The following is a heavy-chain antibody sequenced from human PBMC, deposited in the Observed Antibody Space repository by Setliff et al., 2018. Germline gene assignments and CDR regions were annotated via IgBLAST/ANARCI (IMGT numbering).Heavy chain of an antibody. CDR3: SRLVRFCTRTACQRLSGGEF. Sequence: ASVKVSCKTSGYTFNDYGIAWVRQAPGQGLEGMGWISPHTGNTYYTPKLHGRVTLTTDTSASTAYMELRSLGSDDTAVYYCSRLVRFCTRTACQRLSGGEFWGQGTLVTVSS. D-gene: IGHD2-8*01. CDR1: GYTFNDYG. J-gene: IGHJ4*02. CDR2: ISPHTGNT. V-gene: IGHV1-18*01.